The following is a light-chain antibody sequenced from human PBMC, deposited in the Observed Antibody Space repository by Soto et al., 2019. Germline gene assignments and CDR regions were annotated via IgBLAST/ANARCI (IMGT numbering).Light chain of an antibody. CDR3: QQLQRTPFT. CDR1: QDISRY. V-gene: IGKV1-9*01. CDR2: GAF. J-gene: IGKJ3*01. Sequence: GDRVTITCRASQDISRYLAWYQQRAGKAPKLLIYGAFTLQSGVPSRFSGSGSGTEFTLTISSLQPEDFATYHCQQLQRTPFTFGPGTTVDV.